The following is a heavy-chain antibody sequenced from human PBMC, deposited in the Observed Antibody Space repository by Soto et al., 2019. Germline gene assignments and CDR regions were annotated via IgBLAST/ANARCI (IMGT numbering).Heavy chain of an antibody. D-gene: IGHD6-13*01. J-gene: IGHJ4*02. CDR1: GFTYNIYA. V-gene: IGHV3-23*01. CDR2: ISAGVIDT. CDR3: AKQFSSSTWYPFDH. Sequence: EVQLLESGEALVQPGGSLRLSCAAPGFTYNIYAMSWVGQAPGKGLEWVSGISAGVIDTYYADSVKGRFTVSRDDSKNTLYLQMNSLRADDTAVYYCAKQFSSSTWYPFDHWGRGTLVTVSS.